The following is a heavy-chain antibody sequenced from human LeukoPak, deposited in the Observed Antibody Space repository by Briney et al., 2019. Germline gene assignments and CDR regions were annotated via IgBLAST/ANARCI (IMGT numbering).Heavy chain of an antibody. CDR3: ARGMIVVVPAADDY. V-gene: IGHV1-2*02. Sequence: ASVKVSCKASGYTFTGYYMHWVRQAPGQGLEWMGWINPNSGGTNYAQKFQGGVTMTRDTSISTAYMELSRLRSDDTAVYYCARGMIVVVPAADDYWGQGTLVTVSS. CDR1: GYTFTGYY. CDR2: INPNSGGT. J-gene: IGHJ4*02. D-gene: IGHD2-2*01.